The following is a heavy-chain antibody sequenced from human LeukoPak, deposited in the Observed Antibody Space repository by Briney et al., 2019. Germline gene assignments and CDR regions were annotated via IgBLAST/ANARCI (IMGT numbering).Heavy chain of an antibody. J-gene: IGHJ3*02. CDR3: ATGRRNWHDSFDI. CDR1: GDSISSYY. V-gene: IGHV4-4*07. D-gene: IGHD1-1*01. CDR2: IYTSGST. Sequence: SETLSLTCTVSGDSISSYYWTWIRQPAGKGLEWIGRIYTSGSTNSNPSLKSRITMSVDTSKNQFSLRLSSVTAADTAVYYCATGRRNWHDSFDIWGQGTTVTVSS.